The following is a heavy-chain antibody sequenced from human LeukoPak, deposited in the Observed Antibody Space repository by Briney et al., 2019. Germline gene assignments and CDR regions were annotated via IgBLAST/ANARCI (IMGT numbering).Heavy chain of an antibody. V-gene: IGHV3-23*01. CDR3: AKRSGYTTGWFFDF. D-gene: IGHD6-19*01. CDR1: GFAFSSYA. CDR2: IIGSGGST. Sequence: GESLRLSCAPSGFAFSSYAMSWVRQAPGKGLEWVSAIIGSGGSTYSAESVKGRFTISRDNPKNTLFLQMNSLRAEDTAVFYCAKRSGYTTGWFFDFWGREPWSPSPQ. J-gene: IGHJ4*02.